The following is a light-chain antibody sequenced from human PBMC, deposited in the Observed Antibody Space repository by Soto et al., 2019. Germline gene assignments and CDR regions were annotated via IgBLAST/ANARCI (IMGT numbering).Light chain of an antibody. CDR2: DTS. V-gene: IGKV3-20*01. J-gene: IGKJ2*01. CDR3: QQYGNSPPYT. CDR1: QTTSDSY. Sequence: EIVLTQSPGTLSLSPGERATLSCRASQTTSDSYLGWYQQKPGQAPRLLIYDTSNRATGIPDRFSGSGSGTDFTLTISRLEPEDFAVYYCQQYGNSPPYTFGQGTTLEI.